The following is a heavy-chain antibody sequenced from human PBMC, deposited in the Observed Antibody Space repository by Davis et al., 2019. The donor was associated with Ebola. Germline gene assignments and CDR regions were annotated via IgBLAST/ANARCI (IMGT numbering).Heavy chain of an antibody. Sequence: PGGSLRLSCATSGFNFRGYGMHWLRQAPGKGLEWAADMWANGIGEYYADSVRGRFIMSRDNNRGTLFLQMNSLRAEDTATYYCARDLSYYGLDVRGQGTMVTVS. CDR1: GFNFRGYG. CDR2: MWANGIGE. V-gene: IGHV3-33*01. D-gene: IGHD2-21*01. J-gene: IGHJ6*02. CDR3: ARDLSYYGLDV.